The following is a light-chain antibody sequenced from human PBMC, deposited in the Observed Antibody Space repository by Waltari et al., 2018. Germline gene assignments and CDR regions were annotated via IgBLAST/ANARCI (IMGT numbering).Light chain of an antibody. J-gene: IGLJ1*01. V-gene: IGLV2-11*01. CDR3: CSYADSSTYV. CDR1: SSAVGDYNY. CDR2: DVY. Sequence: QSALTQPRSVSGSPGQSVTISCTGTSSAVGDYNYVSWYQQHPGKAPKVIIYDVYKRPSGVPDRFSGSKSGNTSSLTISGLQAEDEADYYCCSYADSSTYVFGTGTQVTVL.